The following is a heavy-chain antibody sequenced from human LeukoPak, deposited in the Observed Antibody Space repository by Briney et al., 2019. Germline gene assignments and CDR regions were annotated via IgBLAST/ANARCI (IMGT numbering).Heavy chain of an antibody. CDR3: ALLAVASDFDY. CDR2: IGSSGSTT. J-gene: IGHJ4*02. CDR1: GFPFSFYE. Sequence: GGSLRLSCAVSGFPFSFYEVDWVRQAPGQGLEWVSNIGSSGSTTYYADSVKGRSSISRDNAKCSLYLHMNSLRVEDTAVYYCALLAVASDFDYWGQGALVTVSS. D-gene: IGHD6-19*01. V-gene: IGHV3-48*03.